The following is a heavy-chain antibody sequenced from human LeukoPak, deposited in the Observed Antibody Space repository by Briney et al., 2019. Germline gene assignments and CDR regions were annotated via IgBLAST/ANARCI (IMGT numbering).Heavy chain of an antibody. CDR3: ARARIVGAPTFDY. V-gene: IGHV4-34*01. CDR2: INHSGST. Sequence: PSETLSLTCAVYGGSFSGYYWSWIRQPPGKGVEWIGEINHSGSTNYNPSLKSRVTISVDTSKNQFSLKLSSVTAADTAVYYCARARIVGAPTFDYWGQGTLVTVSS. CDR1: GGSFSGYY. D-gene: IGHD1-26*01. J-gene: IGHJ4*02.